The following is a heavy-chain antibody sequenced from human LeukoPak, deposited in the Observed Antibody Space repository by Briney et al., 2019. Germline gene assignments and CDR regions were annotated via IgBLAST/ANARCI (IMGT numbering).Heavy chain of an antibody. J-gene: IGHJ4*02. CDR3: AREGSAWADF. V-gene: IGHV3-7*01. CDR2: IHKDGSEE. D-gene: IGHD3-10*01. Sequence: GGSLRLSCAASGFTFDTFWMGWVRQAPGKGLEWVANIHKDGSEEYYVGSVKGRFTISRDNVKKSLYLQMNSLRADGTGVYYCAREGSAWADFWGQGTLVSVSS. CDR1: GFTFDTFW.